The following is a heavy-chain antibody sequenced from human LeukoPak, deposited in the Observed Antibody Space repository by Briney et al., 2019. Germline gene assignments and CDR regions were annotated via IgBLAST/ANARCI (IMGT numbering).Heavy chain of an antibody. J-gene: IGHJ5*02. V-gene: IGHV5-51*01. CDR2: IYPGDSDT. CDR3: ARGKDIVVVPAADNWFDP. CDR1: GSIFTSYW. Sequence: GESLQISCKGSGSIFTSYWIGWVRPLPGKGLEWMGIIYPGDSDTRYSPSFQGQVTISADKSISTAYLQWSSLKASDTAMYYCARGKDIVVVPAADNWFDPWGQGTLVTVSS. D-gene: IGHD2-2*01.